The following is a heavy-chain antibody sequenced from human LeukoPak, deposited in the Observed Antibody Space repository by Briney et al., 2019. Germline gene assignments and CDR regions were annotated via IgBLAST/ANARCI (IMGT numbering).Heavy chain of an antibody. V-gene: IGHV4-39*01. Sequence: SETLSLTCTVSGGSISSSSYYWGWIRQPPGKGLEWIGSIYYSGSTYYNPSLKSRVTMSVDTSKNQFSLKLSSVTAADTAVYYCARHGFDYDSSGYFDYWGQGTLVTVSS. J-gene: IGHJ4*02. D-gene: IGHD3-22*01. CDR2: IYYSGST. CDR3: ARHGFDYDSSGYFDY. CDR1: GGSISSSSYY.